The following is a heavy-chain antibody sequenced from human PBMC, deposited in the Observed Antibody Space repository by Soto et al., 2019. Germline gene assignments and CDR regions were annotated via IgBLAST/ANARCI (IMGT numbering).Heavy chain of an antibody. V-gene: IGHV6-1*01. J-gene: IGHJ3*02. D-gene: IGHD4-17*01. Sequence: SQTLSLTCVISGDSVSSNSAAWNWIRLSPSRGLEWLARTYYRSRWYNDYAVSVKSRITINPDTSKNQFSLQLNSVTPEDTAVYYCARDQATVTNDAFDIWGQGTMVTVSS. CDR2: TYYRSRWYN. CDR1: GDSVSSNSAA. CDR3: ARDQATVTNDAFDI.